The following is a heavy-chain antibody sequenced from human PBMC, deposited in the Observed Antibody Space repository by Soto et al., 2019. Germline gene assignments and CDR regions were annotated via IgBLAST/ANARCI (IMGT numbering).Heavy chain of an antibody. Sequence: QLQLQESGPGLVKPSETLSLTCTVSGGSISSSSYYWGWIRQPPGKGLEWIGSIYYSGSTYYNQSLKSRVTRAVERSKSQFSLKLSSVTAADTAVDYFARQRGSGSSSLYYWGQGTPVTVS. CDR1: GGSISSSSYY. CDR3: ARQRGSGSSSLYY. V-gene: IGHV4-39*01. D-gene: IGHD3-10*01. CDR2: IYYSGST. J-gene: IGHJ4*02.